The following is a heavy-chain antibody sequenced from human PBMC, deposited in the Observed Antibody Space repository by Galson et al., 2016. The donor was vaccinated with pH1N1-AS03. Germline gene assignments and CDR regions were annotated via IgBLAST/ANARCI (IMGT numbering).Heavy chain of an antibody. CDR2: IIPILGTP. Sequence: APGQGLEWMGGIIPILGTPNYAQKFQGRVTINADESTNTAYMELSSLRSEDTAVYYCARSDESWSDRAPFKYGMDVWGPGTTVTVSS. V-gene: IGHV1-69*01. J-gene: IGHJ6*02. D-gene: IGHD3-3*01. CDR3: ARSDESWSDRAPFKYGMDV.